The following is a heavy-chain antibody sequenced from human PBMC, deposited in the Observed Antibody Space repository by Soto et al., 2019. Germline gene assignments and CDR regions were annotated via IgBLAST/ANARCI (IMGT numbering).Heavy chain of an antibody. CDR3: ASPKIAFYNGFDP. Sequence: SETLSLTCTVSGGSISSSSYYWGWIRQPPGKGLEWIGSIYYSGSTYYNPSLKSRVTISVDTSKNQFSLKLSSVTAADTAVYYCASPKIAFYNGFDPWGQGTMGTGS. V-gene: IGHV4-39*01. CDR1: GGSISSSSYY. D-gene: IGHD3-3*02. CDR2: IYYSGST. J-gene: IGHJ5*02.